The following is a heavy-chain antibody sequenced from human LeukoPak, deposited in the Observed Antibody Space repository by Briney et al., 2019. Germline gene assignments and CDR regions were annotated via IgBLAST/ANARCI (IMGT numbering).Heavy chain of an antibody. CDR1: GYTFTGYY. CDR3: ARARGGIAAAGRRVFEAFDI. D-gene: IGHD6-13*01. V-gene: IGHV1-2*02. CDR2: INPNSGGT. Sequence: GASVKVSCKASGYTFTGYYMHWVRQAPGQGLEWMGWINPNSGGTNYAQKFQGRVTMTRDTSISTAYMELSRLRSDDTAVYYCARARGGIAAAGRRVFEAFDIWGQGTMVTVSS. J-gene: IGHJ3*02.